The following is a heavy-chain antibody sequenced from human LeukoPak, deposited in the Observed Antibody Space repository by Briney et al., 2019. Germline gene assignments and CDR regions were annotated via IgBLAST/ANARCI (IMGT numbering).Heavy chain of an antibody. D-gene: IGHD3-10*01. Sequence: TSETLSLTCAVYGGSLRGYYWSWIRQPPGKGLEWIGEINHSGSTNYNPSLKSRVTISVDTSKIQFSLKLSSVTAADTAVYYCARQISRSGRFNYYFDYWGQGTLVTVSS. V-gene: IGHV4-34*01. J-gene: IGHJ4*02. CDR3: ARQISRSGRFNYYFDY. CDR2: INHSGST. CDR1: GGSLRGYY.